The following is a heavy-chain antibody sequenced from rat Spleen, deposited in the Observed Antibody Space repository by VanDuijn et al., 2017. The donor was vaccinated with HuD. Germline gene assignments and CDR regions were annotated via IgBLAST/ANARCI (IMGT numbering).Heavy chain of an antibody. Sequence: EVQLVESGGGLVQPGRSLKLSCIASGFAFNNYWMTWIRQAPGKGLEWVASITTAGSNTYYPDSVKGRFAISRDDAKSTLYLQMNSLRSEDTATYYCTRDPFDYWGQGVMVKVSS. CDR3: TRDPFDY. CDR2: ITTAGSNT. V-gene: IGHV5-31*01. CDR1: GFAFNNYW. J-gene: IGHJ2*01.